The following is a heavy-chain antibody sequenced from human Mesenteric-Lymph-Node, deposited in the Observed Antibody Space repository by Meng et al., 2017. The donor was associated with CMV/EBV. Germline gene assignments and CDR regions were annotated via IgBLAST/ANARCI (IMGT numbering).Heavy chain of an antibody. CDR1: GFTFDDYA. D-gene: IGHD1-26*01. CDR3: AKDRYTGNYWDMDV. CDR2: ISGSGGGT. J-gene: IGHJ6*02. V-gene: IGHV3-23*01. Sequence: GGSLRLSCAASGFTFDDYAMHWVRQAPGKGLEWVSSISGSGGGTYYADSVKGRFTISRDNSQDTLYLYMNSLRAEDTAVYYCAKDRYTGNYWDMDVWGQGTTVTVSS.